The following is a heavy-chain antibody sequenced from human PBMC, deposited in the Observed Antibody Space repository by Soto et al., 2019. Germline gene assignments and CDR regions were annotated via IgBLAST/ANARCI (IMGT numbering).Heavy chain of an antibody. Sequence: GGSLRLSCSASGFTFSSYAMHWVRQAPGKGLEYVSAISSNGGSTYYADSVKGRFTISRDNSKNTLYLQMSSLRAEDTAVYYCVKDRYDSSGYYYGLGEGADAFDIWGQGTMVTVSS. CDR1: GFTFSSYA. D-gene: IGHD3-22*01. CDR3: VKDRYDSSGYYYGLGEGADAFDI. V-gene: IGHV3-64D*08. CDR2: ISSNGGST. J-gene: IGHJ3*02.